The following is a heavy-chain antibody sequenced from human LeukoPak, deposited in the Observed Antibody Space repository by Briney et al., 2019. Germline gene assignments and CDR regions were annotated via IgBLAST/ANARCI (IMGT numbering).Heavy chain of an antibody. D-gene: IGHD3-9*01. CDR2: IIPILGIA. Sequence: ASVKVSCKASEGTFSSYTISWVRQAPGQGLEWMGRIIPILGIANYAQKFQGRVTITADKSTSTAYMELSSLRSEDTAVYYCARVGHDILTGYSDYWGQGTLVTVSS. J-gene: IGHJ4*02. V-gene: IGHV1-69*02. CDR3: ARVGHDILTGYSDY. CDR1: EGTFSSYT.